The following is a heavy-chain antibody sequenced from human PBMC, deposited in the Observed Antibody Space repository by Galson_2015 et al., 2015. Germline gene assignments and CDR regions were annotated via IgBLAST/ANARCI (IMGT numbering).Heavy chain of an antibody. CDR2: IYYSGST. CDR3: ARDYITRRGQQLVD. V-gene: IGHV4-59*01. J-gene: IGHJ4*02. D-gene: IGHD6-13*01. CDR1: GGSISSYY. Sequence: SETLSLTCTVSGGSISSYYWSWIRQPPGKGLEWIGYIYYSGSTNYNPSLKSRVTISVDTSKNQFSLKLSSVTAADTAVYYCARDYITRRGQQLVDWGQGTLVTVSS.